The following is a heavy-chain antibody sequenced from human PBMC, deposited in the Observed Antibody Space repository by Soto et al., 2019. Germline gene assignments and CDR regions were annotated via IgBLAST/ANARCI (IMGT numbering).Heavy chain of an antibody. D-gene: IGHD2-2*03. CDR1: GFTFSSYA. J-gene: IGHJ3*02. V-gene: IGHV3-23*01. CDR3: AKDLPLDIVVVPAATNTGDAVDI. Sequence: EVQLLESGGGLVQPGGSLRLSCAASGFTFSSYAMSWVRQAPGKGLEWVSAISGSGGSTYYADSVKGRFTISRDNSKNTLYLQLNSLRAEDTAVYYCAKDLPLDIVVVPAATNTGDAVDIWGQGTMVTVAS. CDR2: ISGSGGST.